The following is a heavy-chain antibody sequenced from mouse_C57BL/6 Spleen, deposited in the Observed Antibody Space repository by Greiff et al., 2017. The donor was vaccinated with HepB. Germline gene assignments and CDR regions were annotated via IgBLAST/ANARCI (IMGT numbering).Heavy chain of an antibody. V-gene: IGHV1-4*01. Sequence: QVQLQQSGAELARPGASVKMSCKASGYTFTSYTMHWVKQRPGQGLEWIGYINPSSGYTKYNQKFKDKATLTADKSSSTAYMQLSSLTSEDSAVYYCASSTVVADDYAMDYWGQGTSVTVSS. J-gene: IGHJ4*01. D-gene: IGHD1-1*01. CDR1: GYTFTSYT. CDR3: ASSTVVADDYAMDY. CDR2: INPSSGYT.